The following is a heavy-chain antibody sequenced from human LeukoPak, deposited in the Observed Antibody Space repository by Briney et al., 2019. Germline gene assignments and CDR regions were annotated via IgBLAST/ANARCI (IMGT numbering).Heavy chain of an antibody. D-gene: IGHD6-13*01. Sequence: SETLSLTCAVYGGSFSGYYWSWIRQPPGKGLERIGEINHSGSTNYNPSLKSRVTISVDTSKNQFSLKLSSVTAADTAVYYCARRFGAAAGTSVDYYYYYMDVWGKGTTVTISS. CDR2: INHSGST. CDR3: ARRFGAAAGTSVDYYYYYMDV. V-gene: IGHV4-34*01. CDR1: GGSFSGYY. J-gene: IGHJ6*03.